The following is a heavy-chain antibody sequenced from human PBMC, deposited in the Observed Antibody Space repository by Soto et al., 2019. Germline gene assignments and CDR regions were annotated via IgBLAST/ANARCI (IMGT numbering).Heavy chain of an antibody. V-gene: IGHV1-18*01. J-gene: IGHJ4*02. CDR2: ISAYNGNT. Sequence: ASVKVSCKASGYTFTSYGISWVRQAPGQGLEWMGWISAYNGNTNYAQKLQGRVTMTTDTSTSTAYMELRSLRSDDTAVYYCAGGGMRDYYDSSGYLENSYYFDYWGQGTLVTVSS. D-gene: IGHD3-22*01. CDR3: AGGGMRDYYDSSGYLENSYYFDY. CDR1: GYTFTSYG.